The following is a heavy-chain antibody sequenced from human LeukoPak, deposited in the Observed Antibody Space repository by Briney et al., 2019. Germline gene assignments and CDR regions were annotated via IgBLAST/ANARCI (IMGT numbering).Heavy chain of an antibody. D-gene: IGHD6-13*01. J-gene: IGHJ5*02. V-gene: IGHV6-1*01. CDR2: TYYRSKWYN. Sequence: SQTLSLTCAISGDSVSSNSAAWNWIRQSPSRGLEWLGRTYYRSKWYNDYAVSVKSRITINPDTSKNQFSLKLSSVTAADTAVYYCARVIVPKQRLVAGWFDPWGQGTLVTVSS. CDR3: ARVIVPKQRLVAGWFDP. CDR1: GDSVSSNSAA.